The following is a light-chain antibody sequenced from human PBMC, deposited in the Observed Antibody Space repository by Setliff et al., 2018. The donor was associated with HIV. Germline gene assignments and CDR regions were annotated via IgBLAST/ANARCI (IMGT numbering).Light chain of an antibody. V-gene: IGLV2-14*03. CDR1: NSDVGGYNY. Sequence: QSVLTQPASVSGSPGQSITISCTGSNSDVGGYNYVSWYQKNPGTAPKLMVYDVNSRPSGVSNRFSGSKSGNTASLMISGLQAEDEAEFYCSSFTSNNTLVVFGGGTKVTVL. CDR3: SSFTSNNTLVV. CDR2: DVN. J-gene: IGLJ3*02.